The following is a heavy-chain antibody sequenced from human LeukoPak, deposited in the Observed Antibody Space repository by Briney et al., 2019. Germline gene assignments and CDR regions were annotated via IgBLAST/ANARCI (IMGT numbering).Heavy chain of an antibody. V-gene: IGHV3-7*01. Sequence: GSLRLSCVASGFTFSSYWMSWVRQAPGKGLEWVANIIQHGSEKYYVDSVKGRFTISRDNAKSSLYLQMNSLRAEDTAVYYCARDQVSGSYGDSWFNPWGQGTLVTVSS. J-gene: IGHJ5*02. CDR3: ARDQVSGSYGDSWFNP. CDR2: IIQHGSEK. D-gene: IGHD1-26*01. CDR1: GFTFSSYW.